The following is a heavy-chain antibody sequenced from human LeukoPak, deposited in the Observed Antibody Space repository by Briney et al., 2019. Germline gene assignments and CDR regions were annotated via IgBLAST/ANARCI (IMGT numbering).Heavy chain of an antibody. CDR1: GFTFSSYG. V-gene: IGHV3-30*03. CDR3: ARGDYYDSSGYRD. CDR2: ISYDGSNK. D-gene: IGHD3-22*01. Sequence: RTERSLRLSCAASGFTFSSYGMHWVRQAPGKGLEWLAVISYDGSNKYYADSVKGRFTISRDNSKNTLYLQMNSLRAEDTAVYYCARGDYYDSSGYRDWGQGTLVTVSS. J-gene: IGHJ4*02.